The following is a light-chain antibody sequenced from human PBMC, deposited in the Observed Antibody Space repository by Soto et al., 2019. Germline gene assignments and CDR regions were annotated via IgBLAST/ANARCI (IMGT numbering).Light chain of an antibody. CDR1: NIGSED. CDR2: DDS. J-gene: IGLJ3*02. CDR3: QVWDSSIRQWV. V-gene: IGLV3-21*02. Sequence: SYELTQSPSVSVAPGQTASLTCGADNIGSEDVHWHQQKAGQAPVVVVYDDSDRPSGIPDRFSGSKSENTATLTISRVEAADEAVYYCQVWDSSIRQWVFGGGTKVTVL.